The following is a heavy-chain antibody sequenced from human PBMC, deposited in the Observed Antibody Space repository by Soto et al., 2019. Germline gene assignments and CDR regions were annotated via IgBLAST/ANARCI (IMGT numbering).Heavy chain of an antibody. Sequence: SETLSLTCTVSGGSISSYYWSWIRQPPGKGLEWIGYIYYSGSTNYNPSLKSRVTISVDTSKNQFSLKLSSVTAADTAVYYCARGVVATRMGLGIWGQGTMVTVSS. D-gene: IGHD5-12*01. CDR2: IYYSGST. V-gene: IGHV4-59*01. CDR1: GGSISSYY. CDR3: ARGVVATRMGLGI. J-gene: IGHJ3*02.